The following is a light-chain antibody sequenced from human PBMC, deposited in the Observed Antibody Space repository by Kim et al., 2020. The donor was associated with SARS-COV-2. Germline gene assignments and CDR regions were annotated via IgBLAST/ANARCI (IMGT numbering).Light chain of an antibody. CDR3: QQRGNWPLT. V-gene: IGKV3-11*01. Sequence: SLSPGERATLSCRARESISNSLAWYQQKPGQTPRLLIYDTSNRATGIPARFSGSGSGTDFTLTISSLEPEDFAIYYCQQRGNWPLTFGGGTKLEI. CDR1: ESISNS. CDR2: DTS. J-gene: IGKJ4*01.